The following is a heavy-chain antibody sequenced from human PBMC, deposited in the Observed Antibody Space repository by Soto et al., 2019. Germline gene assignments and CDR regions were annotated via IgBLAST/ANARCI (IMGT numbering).Heavy chain of an antibody. V-gene: IGHV4-39*01. CDR3: ARFRRPLLGSSWYLEGY. CDR1: GGSISSSSYY. CDR2: IYYSGST. J-gene: IGHJ4*02. Sequence: QLQLQESGPGLVKPSETLSLTCTVSGGSISSSSYYWGWIRQPPGKGLEWIGSIYYSGSTYYNPSLKSRVTISVDTSKNQFSLKLSSVTAADTAVYYCARFRRPLLGSSWYLEGYWGQGTLVTVSS. D-gene: IGHD6-13*01.